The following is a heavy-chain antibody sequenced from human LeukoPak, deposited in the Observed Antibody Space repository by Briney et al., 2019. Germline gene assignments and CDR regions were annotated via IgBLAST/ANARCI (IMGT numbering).Heavy chain of an antibody. CDR2: ISSSSSYI. J-gene: IGHJ4*02. Sequence: GGSLRLSCAASGFTFSSYSMNWVRQAPGKGLEWVSSISSSSSYIYYADSVKGRFTISRDNAKNSLYLQMNSLGAEDTAVYYCARDQAVLYFDYWGQGTLVTVSS. V-gene: IGHV3-21*01. CDR1: GFTFSSYS. CDR3: ARDQAVLYFDY. D-gene: IGHD4/OR15-4a*01.